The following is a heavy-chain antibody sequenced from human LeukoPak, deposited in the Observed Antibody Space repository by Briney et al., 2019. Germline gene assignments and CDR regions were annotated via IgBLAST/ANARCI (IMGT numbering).Heavy chain of an antibody. J-gene: IGHJ4*02. V-gene: IGHV3-30*18. D-gene: IGHD3-10*01. Sequence: GGSLRLSCAAYGFTFSSYGMHWVRQAPGKGLEWVAVISYDGSNKYYADSVKGRFTISRDNSKNTLYLQMNSLRAEDTAVYYCAKDKYYYGSGSSEGYFDYWGQGTLVTVSS. CDR2: ISYDGSNK. CDR3: AKDKYYYGSGSSEGYFDY. CDR1: GFTFSSYG.